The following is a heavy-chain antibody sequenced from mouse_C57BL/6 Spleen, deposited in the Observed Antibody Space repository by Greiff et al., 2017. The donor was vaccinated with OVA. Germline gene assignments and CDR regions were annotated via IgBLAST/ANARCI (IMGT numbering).Heavy chain of an antibody. CDR1: GFSLTSYA. CDR2: IWTGGGT. D-gene: IGHD1-1*01. J-gene: IGHJ1*03. V-gene: IGHV2-9-1*01. CDR3: ARRKLLRSVEGYFDV. Sequence: VQLQESGPGLVAPSQSLSITCTVSGFSLTSYAISWVRQPPGKGLEWLGVIWTGGGTNYNSALKSRLSISKDNSKSQVFLKMNSLQTDDTARYYCARRKLLRSVEGYFDVWDTGTTVTVSS.